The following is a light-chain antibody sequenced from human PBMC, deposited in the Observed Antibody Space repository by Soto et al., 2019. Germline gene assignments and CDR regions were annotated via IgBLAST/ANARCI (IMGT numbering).Light chain of an antibody. Sequence: QSVLTQPPSASGTPVQRGTISCSGSSSNIGSNYVYWYQQLPGTAPKLLIYRNNQRPSGVPDRFSGSKSGTSVSLAISGLRSEDEANYYCAAWDDSLSGVVFGGGTKVTVL. CDR1: SSNIGSNY. CDR2: RNN. V-gene: IGLV1-47*01. J-gene: IGLJ3*02. CDR3: AAWDDSLSGVV.